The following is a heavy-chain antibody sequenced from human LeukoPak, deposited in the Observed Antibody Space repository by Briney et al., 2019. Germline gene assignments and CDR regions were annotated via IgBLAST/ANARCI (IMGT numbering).Heavy chain of an antibody. J-gene: IGHJ6*03. CDR3: ARDGSPTVTTSSFVSVKNYYYYYMDV. D-gene: IGHD4-17*01. CDR1: GFTFSSYA. V-gene: IGHV3-23*01. Sequence: PGGSLRLSCAASGFTFSSYAMSWVRQAPGKGLEWVSAISGSGGSTYYADSVKGRFTISRDNAKNSLYLQMNSLRAEDTAVYYCARDGSPTVTTSSFVSVKNYYYYYMDVWGKGTTVTVSS. CDR2: ISGSGGST.